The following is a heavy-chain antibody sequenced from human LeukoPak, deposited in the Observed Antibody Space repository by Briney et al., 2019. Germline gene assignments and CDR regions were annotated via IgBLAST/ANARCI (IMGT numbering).Heavy chain of an antibody. CDR2: IIPIFGTA. J-gene: IGHJ4*02. CDR3: ARGNYYDSSGYQFDY. D-gene: IGHD3-22*01. V-gene: IGHV1-69*13. Sequence: ASVKVSCKASGYTFTSYAISWVRQAPGQGLEWMGGIIPIFGTANYAQKFQGRVTITADESTSTAYMELSSLRSEDTAVYYCARGNYYDSSGYQFDYWGQGTLVTVSS. CDR1: GYTFTSYA.